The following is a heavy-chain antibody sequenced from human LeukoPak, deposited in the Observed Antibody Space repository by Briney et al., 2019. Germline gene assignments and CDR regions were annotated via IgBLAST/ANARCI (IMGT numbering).Heavy chain of an antibody. V-gene: IGHV3-74*01. CDR1: GFTFSSYW. CDR3: ARGYGSSRGWY. Sequence: GGSLRLSCAASGFTFSSYWMHWVRQAPGKGLVWVSRINSDGSSTSYADSVKGRFTISRDNAKNTLYLQMNSLRAEDAAVYYCARGYGSSRGWYWGQGTLVTVSS. D-gene: IGHD3-10*01. CDR2: INSDGSST. J-gene: IGHJ4*02.